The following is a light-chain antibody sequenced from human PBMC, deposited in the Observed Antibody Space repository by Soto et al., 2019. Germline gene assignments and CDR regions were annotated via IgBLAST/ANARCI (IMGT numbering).Light chain of an antibody. CDR1: QSISSY. CDR3: QQSYRTPIT. Sequence: IQMTQSPSSLSASVGDRVTITCRASQSISSYLNWYQQKPGKAPKLLIYAASSLQSGVPSRFSGSGSGTDFTLTISSLQPEDFATYYCQQSYRTPITFGQGTRLEIX. CDR2: AAS. J-gene: IGKJ5*01. V-gene: IGKV1-39*01.